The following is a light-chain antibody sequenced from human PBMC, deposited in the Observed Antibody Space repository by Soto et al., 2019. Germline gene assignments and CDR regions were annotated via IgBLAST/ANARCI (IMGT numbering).Light chain of an antibody. CDR2: CAS. V-gene: IGKV3-20*01. J-gene: IGKJ1*01. Sequence: VFLKSPAPIYSSPGARATLSCMASQSVSSRYLAWYQPRPSQARRRLIDCASSRSTGIPDRFSGSGSGTDFTLTICIMAAERRTMIIHHRCGSTAGTLVEGTGV. CDR1: QSVSSRY. CDR3: HRCGSTAGT.